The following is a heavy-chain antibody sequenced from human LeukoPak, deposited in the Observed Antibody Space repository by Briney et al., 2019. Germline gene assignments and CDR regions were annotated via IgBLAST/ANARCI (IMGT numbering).Heavy chain of an antibody. D-gene: IGHD2-15*01. J-gene: IGHJ6*02. Sequence: SVKVSCKASGYTFTSYAISWVRQAPGQGLEWMGRIIPILGIANYAQKFQGRVTITADKSTSTAYMELSSLRSEDTAVYYCAREFVGVVVAATDYYYGMDVWGQGTTVTVSS. CDR2: IIPILGIA. CDR1: GYTFTSYA. CDR3: AREFVGVVVAATDYYYGMDV. V-gene: IGHV1-69*04.